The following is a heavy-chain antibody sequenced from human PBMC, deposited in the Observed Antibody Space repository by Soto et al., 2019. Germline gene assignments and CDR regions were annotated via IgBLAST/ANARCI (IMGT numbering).Heavy chain of an antibody. V-gene: IGHV4-34*01. CDR1: GGSFSGYY. CDR2: IDHSGST. J-gene: IGHJ5*02. Sequence: SETLSLTCAVYGGSFSGYYWSWIRQPPGKGLEWIGEIDHSGSTNYSPSLKSRVTISVDTSKNQFSLKLTSVTAADTAVYFCGRTANWFDPWGQGTLVTV. CDR3: GRTANWFDP.